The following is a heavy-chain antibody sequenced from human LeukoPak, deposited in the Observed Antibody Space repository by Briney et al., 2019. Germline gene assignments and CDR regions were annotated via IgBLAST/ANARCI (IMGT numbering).Heavy chain of an antibody. CDR2: IYYSGST. CDR3: AREVRGFDP. Sequence: SETLSLTCTVSGGSVSSGSYYWSWIRQPPGKGLEWIGYIYYSGSTNYNPSLKSRVTISVDTSKNQFSLKLSSVTAADTAVYYCAREVRGFDPWGQGTLVTVSS. CDR1: GGSVSSGSYY. J-gene: IGHJ5*02. V-gene: IGHV4-61*01.